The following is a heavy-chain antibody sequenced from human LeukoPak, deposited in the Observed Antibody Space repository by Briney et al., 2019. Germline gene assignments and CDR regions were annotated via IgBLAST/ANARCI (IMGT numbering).Heavy chain of an antibody. J-gene: IGHJ4*02. Sequence: SETLSLTCAVYGGSFSGYYWSWIRQPPGKGLEWIGEINHSGSTNYNPSLKSRVTISVDTSKNQFSLKLNSVTAADTAVYYCASGGVTMVRGRGTFDYWGQGTLVTVSS. CDR3: ASGGVTMVRGRGTFDY. V-gene: IGHV4-34*01. CDR1: GGSFSGYY. CDR2: INHSGST. D-gene: IGHD3-10*01.